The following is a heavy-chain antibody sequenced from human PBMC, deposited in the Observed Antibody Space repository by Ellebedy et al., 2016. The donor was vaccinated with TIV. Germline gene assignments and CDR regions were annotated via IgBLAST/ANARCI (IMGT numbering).Heavy chain of an antibody. CDR3: AGDTTSDY. CDR2: SRNTAKSYTT. CDR1: GFTFSDPY. Sequence: PGGSLRLSCAVSGFTFSDPYMDWVRLAPGKGPAWVGRSRNTAKSYTTDYAASVKGSFTISRDDSKNSLYLQMNSLKTEDTAIYYCAGDTTSDYWGQGALVTVSS. D-gene: IGHD1-1*01. J-gene: IGHJ4*02. V-gene: IGHV3-72*01.